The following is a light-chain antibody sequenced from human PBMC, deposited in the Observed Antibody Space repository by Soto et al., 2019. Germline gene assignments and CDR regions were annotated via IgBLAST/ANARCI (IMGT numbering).Light chain of an antibody. V-gene: IGKV3-20*01. CDR1: QSFSSSY. Sequence: EVVLTQSPGTLSLSPGERATLACRASQSFSSSYLAWYQQKPGRAPRLLIDGASSRATGIPDRFSGSGSGTDFTLTISSLQSEDFVVYHCQQYNNWPITFGQGTRLEI. CDR2: GAS. J-gene: IGKJ5*01. CDR3: QQYNNWPIT.